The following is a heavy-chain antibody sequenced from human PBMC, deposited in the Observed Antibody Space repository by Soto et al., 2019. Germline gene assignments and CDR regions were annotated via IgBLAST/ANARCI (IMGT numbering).Heavy chain of an antibody. CDR3: ARDLYYYDSSGYYPSDNWFDP. CDR1: GFTFSSYA. V-gene: IGHV3-23*01. Sequence: PGGSLRLSCAASGFTFSSYALSWVRQAPGKGLEWVSAISGSGGSTYYADSVKGRFTISRDNSKNTLYLQMNSLGAEDTAVYYCARDLYYYDSSGYYPSDNWFDPWGQGTLVTVSS. D-gene: IGHD3-22*01. J-gene: IGHJ5*02. CDR2: ISGSGGST.